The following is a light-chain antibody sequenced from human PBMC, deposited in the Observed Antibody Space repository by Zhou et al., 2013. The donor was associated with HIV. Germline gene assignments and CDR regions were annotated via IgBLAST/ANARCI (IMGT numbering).Light chain of an antibody. CDR1: QGISSD. CDR2: DAS. J-gene: IGKJ5*01. Sequence: AIQLTQSPSSLSASVGDRVNITCRASQGISSDLAWYQQRPGRAPKFLIYDASTLHSGVPSRFSGSGSGTDFTLTINSLQPEDFATYYCQQSYSIPITFGQGTRL. CDR3: QQSYSIPIT. V-gene: IGKV1-13*02.